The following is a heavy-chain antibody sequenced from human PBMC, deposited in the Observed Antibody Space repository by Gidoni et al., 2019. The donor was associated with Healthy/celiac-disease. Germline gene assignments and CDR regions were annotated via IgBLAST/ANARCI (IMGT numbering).Heavy chain of an antibody. Sequence: QVQLQESGPGLVKPSGTLSLTCAVSGGSISSSNWWSWVRQPPGKGLEWIGEIYHSGSTNYNPSLKSRVTISVDKSKNQFSLKLSSVTAADTAVYYCARDIPSIVGAFAPSRFSLDIWGQGTMVTVSS. J-gene: IGHJ3*02. V-gene: IGHV4-4*02. CDR3: ARDIPSIVGAFAPSRFSLDI. D-gene: IGHD1-26*01. CDR2: IYHSGST. CDR1: GGSISSSNW.